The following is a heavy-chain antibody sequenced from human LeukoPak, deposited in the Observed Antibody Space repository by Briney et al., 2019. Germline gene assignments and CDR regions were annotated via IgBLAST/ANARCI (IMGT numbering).Heavy chain of an antibody. Sequence: ASVKVSCKASGYTFTSYDINWVRQATGQGLEWMGWMNPHSGNTGYAQNFQGRVTITRNTSISTAYMELSSLRSEDTAVYYCVRGAGVCSSTSCSLGYWGQGTLVTVSA. V-gene: IGHV1-8*03. CDR1: GYTFTSYD. J-gene: IGHJ4*02. CDR3: VRGAGVCSSTSCSLGY. CDR2: MNPHSGNT. D-gene: IGHD2-2*01.